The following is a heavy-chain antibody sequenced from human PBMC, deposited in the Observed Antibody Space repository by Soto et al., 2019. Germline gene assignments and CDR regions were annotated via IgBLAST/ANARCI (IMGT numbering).Heavy chain of an antibody. Sequence: PGGSLRLSCAASGFTFSDYYMSWIRQAPGKGLERVSYISSSSSYTNYADSVKGRFTISRDNAKNSLYLQMNSLRAEDTAVYYCARGFTMVRGVNFYGMDVGGQGTTVTIS. CDR3: ARGFTMVRGVNFYGMDV. CDR2: ISSSSSYT. J-gene: IGHJ6*02. CDR1: GFTFSDYY. V-gene: IGHV3-11*05. D-gene: IGHD3-10*01.